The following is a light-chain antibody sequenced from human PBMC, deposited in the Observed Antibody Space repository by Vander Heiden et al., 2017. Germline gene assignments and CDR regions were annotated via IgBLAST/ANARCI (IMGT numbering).Light chain of an antibody. CDR3: QQRTNWPPFT. J-gene: IGKJ3*01. CDR1: QSVSSY. Sequence: EIVLTQSPATLSSSPGERATLSCRASQSVSSYLAWYQQKPGQAPRLLIYDASNRATGIPARFSGSGSGTGFTLTISSLEPEDFAVYYCQQRTNWPPFTFGPGTKVDI. V-gene: IGKV3-11*01. CDR2: DAS.